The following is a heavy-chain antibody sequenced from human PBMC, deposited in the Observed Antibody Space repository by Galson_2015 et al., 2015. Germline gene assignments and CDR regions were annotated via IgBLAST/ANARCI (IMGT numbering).Heavy chain of an antibody. Sequence: SLRLSCAASGFTVSRNYMSWVRQAPGRGLEWVSVIHSGGGTYYADSVKGRSTISRDNSKNTLYLQMNSLRAEDTAVYYCARDAAITYYYESSGYTFIDVWGKGTTVIVSS. V-gene: IGHV3-53*01. CDR1: GFTVSRNY. J-gene: IGHJ6*04. CDR2: IHSGGGT. D-gene: IGHD3-22*01. CDR3: ARDAAITYYYESSGYTFIDV.